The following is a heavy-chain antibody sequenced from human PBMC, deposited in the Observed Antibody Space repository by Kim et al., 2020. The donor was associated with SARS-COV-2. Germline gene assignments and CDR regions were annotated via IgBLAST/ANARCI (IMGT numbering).Heavy chain of an antibody. J-gene: IGHJ1*01. CDR2: INHSGST. Sequence: SETLSLTCAVYGGSFSGYYWSWIRQPPGKGLEWIGEINHSGSTNYNPSLKSRVTISVDTSKNQFSLKLSSVTAADTAVYYCARAHTTVTTGYFQHWGQGTLVTVSS. CDR3: ARAHTTVTTGYFQH. D-gene: IGHD4-17*01. V-gene: IGHV4-34*01. CDR1: GGSFSGYY.